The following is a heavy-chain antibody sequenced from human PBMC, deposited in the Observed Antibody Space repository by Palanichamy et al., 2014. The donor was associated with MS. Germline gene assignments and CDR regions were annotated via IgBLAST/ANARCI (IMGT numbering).Heavy chain of an antibody. CDR3: ARAVYNWGGMDV. J-gene: IGHJ6*02. D-gene: IGHD1-1*01. V-gene: IGHV1-3*01. CDR1: GYTFTHYA. CDR2: INAANDDK. Sequence: QVQLVQSGAEVRKPGASVKVSCKASGYTFTHYALHWVRQAPGQGLEWMGWINAANDDKKYSQKFQGSVTFTRDTSATTVYMELSSLRSEDTAVYYCARAVYNWGGMDVWGQGTTVTVSS.